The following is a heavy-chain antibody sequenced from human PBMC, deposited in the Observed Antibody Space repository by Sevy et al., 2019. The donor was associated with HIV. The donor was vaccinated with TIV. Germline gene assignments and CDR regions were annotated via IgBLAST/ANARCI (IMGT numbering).Heavy chain of an antibody. CDR1: GFTFSSYG. D-gene: IGHD2-8*01. J-gene: IGHJ6*02. CDR2: IWYDGSNK. Sequence: GGSLRLSCAASGFTFSSYGMHWVRQAPGKGLEWVAVIWYDGSNKYYADSVKGRFTISRDNSKNTLYLQMNSLRAEDTVVYYGARVKGYCTNGVCYGRNYYYGMDVWGQGTTVTVSS. CDR3: ARVKGYCTNGVCYGRNYYYGMDV. V-gene: IGHV3-33*01.